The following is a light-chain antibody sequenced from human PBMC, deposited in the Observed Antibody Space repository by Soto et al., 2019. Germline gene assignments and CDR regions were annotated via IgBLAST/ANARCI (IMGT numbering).Light chain of an antibody. CDR3: SSYTSDSTVV. V-gene: IGLV2-14*01. J-gene: IGLJ2*01. CDR1: SSDVGGYNF. Sequence: QSALTQPASVSGSPGQSITISFTGTSSDVGGYNFVSWYQQHPGKAPKLMIYEVTNRPSGVSNSFSGSKSGNTASLTISGLQSEDEADYYCSSYTSDSTVVFGGGTKLTVL. CDR2: EVT.